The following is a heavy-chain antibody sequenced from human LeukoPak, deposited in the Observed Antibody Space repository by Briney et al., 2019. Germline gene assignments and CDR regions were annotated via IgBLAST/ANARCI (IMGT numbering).Heavy chain of an antibody. CDR2: ISWNSGSI. CDR1: GFTFSSYA. Sequence: QTGGSLRLSCAASGFTFSSYAMSWVRQAPGKGLEWVSGISWNSGSIGYADSVKGRFTISRDNAKNSLYLQMNSLRAEDTALYYCAKEYNLSSGLDYWGQGTLVTVSS. CDR3: AKEYNLSSGLDY. J-gene: IGHJ4*02. D-gene: IGHD6-19*01. V-gene: IGHV3-9*01.